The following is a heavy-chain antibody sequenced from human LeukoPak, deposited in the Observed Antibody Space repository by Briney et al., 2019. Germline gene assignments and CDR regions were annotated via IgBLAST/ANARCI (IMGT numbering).Heavy chain of an antibody. CDR1: GGSFSGYY. V-gene: IGHV4-34*01. CDR2: INHSGST. J-gene: IGHJ6*03. D-gene: IGHD3-10*01. CDR3: ARDRAYGSGSYRYYYYYYMDV. Sequence: SETLSLTXAVYGGSFSGYYWSWIRQAPGKGLEWIGEINHSGSTNYNPSLKSRVTISVDTSKNQFSLKLSSVTAADTAVYYCARDRAYGSGSYRYYYYYYMDVWGKGTTVTVSS.